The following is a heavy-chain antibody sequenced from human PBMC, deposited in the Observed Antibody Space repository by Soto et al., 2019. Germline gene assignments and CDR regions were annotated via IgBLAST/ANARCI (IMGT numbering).Heavy chain of an antibody. CDR1: GGTFSSYT. CDR3: ATVGDSYGFDY. Sequence: SVKVSCKASGGTFSSYTISWVRQAPGQGLEWMGRIIPTLGIANYAQKFQGRVTITADKSTSTAYMELSSLRSEDTAVYYCATVGDSYGFDYWGQGTLVTVS. J-gene: IGHJ4*02. CDR2: IIPTLGIA. V-gene: IGHV1-69*02. D-gene: IGHD5-18*01.